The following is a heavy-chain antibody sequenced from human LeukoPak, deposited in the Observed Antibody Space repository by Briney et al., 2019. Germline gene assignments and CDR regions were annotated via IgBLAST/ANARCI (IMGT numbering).Heavy chain of an antibody. CDR1: GYTFTRYA. J-gene: IGHJ5*02. Sequence: ASVKDSCKASGYTFTRYAMHWVRQAPGQRLEWVGWINAGNGNTKYLHEFQGRVTITRHTSASTAYMELSSLRSEDMAVYYCARDRGSSSWYGWWFDPWVGGSLVTVSS. CDR3: ARDRGSSSWYGWWFDP. V-gene: IGHV1-3*03. CDR2: INAGNGNT. D-gene: IGHD6-13*01.